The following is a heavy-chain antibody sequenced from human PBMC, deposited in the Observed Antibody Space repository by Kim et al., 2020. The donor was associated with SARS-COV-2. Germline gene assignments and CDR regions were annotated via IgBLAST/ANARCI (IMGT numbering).Heavy chain of an antibody. J-gene: IGHJ4*02. V-gene: IGHV3-23*01. CDR1: GATITGYA. Sequence: GGSLRLSCAVAGATITGYAMTWVRQAPGKGLEWVSGISSSGETTTYADAVKGRFTISRDNSKNILYLQMNNLRAEDTAVYYCGRRAGYSSGWGGLRWGQGPV. CDR3: GRRAGYSSGWGGLR. CDR2: ISSSGETT. D-gene: IGHD6-19*01.